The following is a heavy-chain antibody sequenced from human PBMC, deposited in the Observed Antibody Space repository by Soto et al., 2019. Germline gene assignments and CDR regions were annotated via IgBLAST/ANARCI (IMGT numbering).Heavy chain of an antibody. CDR3: ARFWGDYYGSGSYYKGPPNWFDP. Sequence: PSETLSLTCDVSGDTISTGGYTWAWIRQPPGKGLEWIGYIYHSGSTYYNPSLKSRVTISVDRSKNQFSLKLSSVTAADTAVYYCARFWGDYYGSGSYYKGPPNWFDPWGQGTLVTVSS. CDR2: IYHSGST. D-gene: IGHD3-10*01. CDR1: GDTISTGGYT. J-gene: IGHJ5*02. V-gene: IGHV4-30-2*02.